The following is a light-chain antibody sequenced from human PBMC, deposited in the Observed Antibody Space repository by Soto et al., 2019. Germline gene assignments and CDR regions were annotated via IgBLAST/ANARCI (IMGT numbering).Light chain of an antibody. CDR3: QHYDSWPLT. CDR1: QSVSVN. CDR2: GVS. Sequence: ETVMTQSPATLSVSPGERATLSCRASQSVSVNLSWYQQKPGQAPRLLIYGVSTRDTGVPARFSGSVSGTEFTHTISSLQPEDVSVYYCQHYDSWPLTFGGGTKVEIK. V-gene: IGKV3-15*01. J-gene: IGKJ4*01.